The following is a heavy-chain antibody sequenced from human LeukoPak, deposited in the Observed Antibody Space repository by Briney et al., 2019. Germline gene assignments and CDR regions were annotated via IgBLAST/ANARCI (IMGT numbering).Heavy chain of an antibody. CDR3: ARGGVGATSGYNWFDP. CDR2: IYYSGST. Sequence: SETLSLTCTVSGGSISSYYWSWIRQPPGKGLEWIGYIYYSGSTNYNPPLKSRVTISVDTSKNQFSLKLSSVTAADTAVYYCARGGVGATSGYNWFDPWGQGTLVTVSS. J-gene: IGHJ5*02. D-gene: IGHD1-26*01. CDR1: GGSISSYY. V-gene: IGHV4-59*01.